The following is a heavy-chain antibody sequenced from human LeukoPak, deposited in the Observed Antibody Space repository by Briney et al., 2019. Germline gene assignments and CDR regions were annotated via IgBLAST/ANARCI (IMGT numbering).Heavy chain of an antibody. J-gene: IGHJ4*02. V-gene: IGHV3-21*01. CDR2: ITSSSTYI. CDR3: AGNGHYDPGGYK. CDR1: GFTFSRYT. D-gene: IGHD3-10*01. Sequence: GSLRLSCAASGFTFSRYTMNWVRQPPGKGLEWVSSITSSSTYIYYADSVKGRFTISRDNARNSLYLQMNSLRAEDTAVYYCAGNGHYDPGGYKWGQGTLVTVSS.